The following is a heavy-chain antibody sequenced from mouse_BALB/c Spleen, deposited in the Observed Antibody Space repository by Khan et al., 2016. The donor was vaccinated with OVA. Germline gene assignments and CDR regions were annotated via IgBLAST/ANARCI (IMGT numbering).Heavy chain of an antibody. V-gene: IGHV9-3-1*01. J-gene: IGHJ4*01. CDR1: GYTFTKYG. CDR3: ARGGTYYADYGKYHYAMDY. Sequence: QIQLVQSGPELKKPGETVKISCKASGYTFTKYGMNWVKQAPGKGLKWMGWINTYTGEATYADDFRGLIAFSLETSASTAYLQINNLKNEDTATYFCARGGTYYADYGKYHYAMDYWGQGTSVTVSS. CDR2: INTYTGEA. D-gene: IGHD2-13*01.